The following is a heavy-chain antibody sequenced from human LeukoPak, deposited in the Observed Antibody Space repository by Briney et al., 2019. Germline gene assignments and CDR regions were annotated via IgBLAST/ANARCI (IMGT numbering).Heavy chain of an antibody. Sequence: SETLSLTCTVSGGSISSYYWSWIRQPPGKGLEWIGYIYYSGSTNYNPSLKSRVTISVDTSKNQFSLKLSSVTAADAAVYYCARSGSGWPEYYFDYWGQGTLVTVSS. V-gene: IGHV4-59*01. CDR1: GGSISSYY. CDR2: IYYSGST. CDR3: ARSGSGWPEYYFDY. J-gene: IGHJ4*02. D-gene: IGHD6-19*01.